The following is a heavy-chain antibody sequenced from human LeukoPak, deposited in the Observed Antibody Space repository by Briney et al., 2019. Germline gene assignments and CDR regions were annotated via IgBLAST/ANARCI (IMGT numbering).Heavy chain of an antibody. CDR2: IDWDDDK. D-gene: IGHD3-10*01. CDR1: GFSLSTSGMC. V-gene: IGHV2-70*11. J-gene: IGHJ4*02. Sequence: SGPTLVNPTQTLTLTCTFSGFSLSTSGMCGTWIRQPPGKALEWLARIDWDDDKYYSTSLKTRLTISQDTSKNQVVLTMTNMDPVDTSTYFCARHYYGSGSFDYWGQGTLVTVSS. CDR3: ARHYYGSGSFDY.